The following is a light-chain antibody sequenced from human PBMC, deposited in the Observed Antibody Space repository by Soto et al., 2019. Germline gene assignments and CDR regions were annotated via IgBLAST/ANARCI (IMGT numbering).Light chain of an antibody. Sequence: QSALTQPPSVSRSPGQSVTISCTRTSSDVGSSNHVSWYQQPPGTAPKLMIYEVSNRPSGVPDRFSGSKSGNTASLTVSGLQAEDEADYYCTSYTSTSTYVFGTGTKVTVL. V-gene: IGLV2-18*02. CDR1: SSDVGSSNH. CDR2: EVS. J-gene: IGLJ1*01. CDR3: TSYTSTSTYV.